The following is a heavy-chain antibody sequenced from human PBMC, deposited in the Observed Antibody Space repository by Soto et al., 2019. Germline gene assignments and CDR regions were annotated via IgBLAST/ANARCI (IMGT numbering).Heavy chain of an antibody. V-gene: IGHV2-5*02. J-gene: IGHJ4*02. Sequence: QITLKESGPTLVKPTQTITLTCTFSGFSLSTSGVGVGWIRQPPGKALEWLALIYWDDDKRYSPSLRSRLTITKDTSKNQVVLTLTNMDPVDTATYYCARLEMATITLDYWGQGTLVTVSS. CDR2: IYWDDDK. CDR3: ARLEMATITLDY. D-gene: IGHD5-12*01. CDR1: GFSLSTSGVG.